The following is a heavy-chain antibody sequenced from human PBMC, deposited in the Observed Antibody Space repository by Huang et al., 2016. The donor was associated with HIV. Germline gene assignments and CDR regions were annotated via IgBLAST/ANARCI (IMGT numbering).Heavy chain of an antibody. CDR2: IIPIFGTT. CDR3: ARSGPRWGLATIWTLVY. J-gene: IGHJ4*02. Sequence: QVQLVQSGAEVKKPGSSVKLSCQSSGGGSSSYGISWVRQARGQGLEWIGGIIPIFGTTDNGPRFQGRVTITADESTNTAYIELSSLEYDDTALYYCARSGPRWGLATIWTLVYWGQGTLVTVSS. CDR1: GGGSSSYG. V-gene: IGHV1-69*13. D-gene: IGHD5-12*01.